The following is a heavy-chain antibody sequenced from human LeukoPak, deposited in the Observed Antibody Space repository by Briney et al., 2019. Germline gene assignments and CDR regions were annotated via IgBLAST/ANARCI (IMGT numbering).Heavy chain of an antibody. CDR2: IGTRGTTM. CDR1: GFAFTSYV. J-gene: IGHJ5*02. V-gene: IGHV3-48*02. CDR3: ARGRGSS. D-gene: IGHD2-21*01. Sequence: GGSLRLSCAASGFAFTSYVMNWVRQPPGEGLEWISYIGTRGTTMYYADSVKGRFTISRDNAKNSLYLQMNSLRDEDTAIYYCARGRGSSWGQGTLVTVSS.